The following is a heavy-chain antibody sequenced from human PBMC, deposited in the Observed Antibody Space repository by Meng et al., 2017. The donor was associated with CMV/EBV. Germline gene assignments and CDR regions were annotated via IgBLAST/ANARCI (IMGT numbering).Heavy chain of an antibody. D-gene: IGHD1-26*01. J-gene: IGHJ4*02. CDR1: ASSFSGYY. V-gene: IGHV1-2*02. Sequence: SCYASASSFSGYYFRWVRLAPGPGLGCMGWISPSGGGTNFAQEFQGRVTMTRDTSISTGYVELGRMRSGDTAVYYCARVLRQASDFDDWGQGTLVTVSS. CDR2: ISPSGGGT. CDR3: ARVLRQASDFDD.